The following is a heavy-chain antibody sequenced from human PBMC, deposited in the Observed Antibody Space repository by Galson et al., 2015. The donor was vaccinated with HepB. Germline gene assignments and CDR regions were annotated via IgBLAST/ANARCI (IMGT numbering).Heavy chain of an antibody. CDR1: GGSISSGGYY. V-gene: IGHV4-39*01. CDR2: IYYSGST. J-gene: IGHJ6*02. CDR3: AGGSSYGSYSYGMAV. Sequence: LSLTCTVSGGSISSGGYYWGWIRQPPGKGLEWIGSIYYSGSTYYNPSLKSRVTISVDTSKNQFSLKLSSVTAADTAVYYCAGGSSYGSYSYGMAVWAKGPRSPSP. D-gene: IGHD3-10*01.